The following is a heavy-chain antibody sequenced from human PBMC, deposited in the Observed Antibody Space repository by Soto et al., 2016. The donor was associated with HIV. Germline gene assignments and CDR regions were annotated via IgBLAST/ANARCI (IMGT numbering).Heavy chain of an antibody. Sequence: EVQLVESGGGLVQPGGSLRLSCAASEFTFSSYWMHWVRQAPGKGLVWVSRINSDGSSTSYADSVKGRFTISRDNAKNTLYLQMNSLRAEDTAVYYCARGPTRAAAAYYWGQGTLVTVSS. CDR3: ARGPTRAAAAYY. J-gene: IGHJ4*02. CDR2: INSDGSST. CDR1: EFTFSSYW. V-gene: IGHV3-74*01. D-gene: IGHD6-13*01.